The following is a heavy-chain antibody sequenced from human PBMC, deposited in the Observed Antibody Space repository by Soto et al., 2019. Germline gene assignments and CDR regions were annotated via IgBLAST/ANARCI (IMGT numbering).Heavy chain of an antibody. J-gene: IGHJ4*02. CDR1: GFTFSFYD. CDR2: ISSGGGTV. Sequence: LRLSCAASGFTFSFYDVNWVRQAPGKGLEWVSYISSGGGTVYYADSVKGRFTISRDNAKNSLYLQMNSLRAEDTAVYYCARKASDDLDYWGQGTLVTVSS. D-gene: IGHD1-1*01. V-gene: IGHV3-48*03. CDR3: ARKASDDLDY.